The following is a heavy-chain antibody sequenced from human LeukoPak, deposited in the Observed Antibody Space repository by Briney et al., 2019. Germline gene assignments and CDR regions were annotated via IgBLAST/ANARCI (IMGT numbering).Heavy chain of an antibody. V-gene: IGHV3-23*01. D-gene: IGHD3-3*01. J-gene: IGHJ4*02. CDR2: ISGSGGST. Sequence: GGSLRLSCAASGFTFSSYAVIWVRQAPGKGLEWVSVISGSGGSTYYADSVKGRFTISRDNSKNTLYLQMNSLRAEDTAVYYCAKTVGGSGYSSYFDYWGQGTLVTVSS. CDR1: GFTFSSYA. CDR3: AKTVGGSGYSSYFDY.